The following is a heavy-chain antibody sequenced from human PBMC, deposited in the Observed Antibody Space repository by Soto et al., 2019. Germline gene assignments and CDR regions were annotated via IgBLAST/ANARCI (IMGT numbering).Heavy chain of an antibody. V-gene: IGHV1-69*12. D-gene: IGHD3-3*01. J-gene: IGHJ5*02. CDR3: ARDPKAIFGVAVHEWFDP. CDR1: GGTFSSYA. CDR2: IIPIFGTA. Sequence: QVQLVQSGAEVKKPGSSVKVSCKASGGTFSSYAISWVRQAPGQGLEWMGGIIPIFGTANYAQKFQGRVTITADESTSTAYMELSRLRSEDTAVYYCARDPKAIFGVAVHEWFDPWGQGTLVTVSS.